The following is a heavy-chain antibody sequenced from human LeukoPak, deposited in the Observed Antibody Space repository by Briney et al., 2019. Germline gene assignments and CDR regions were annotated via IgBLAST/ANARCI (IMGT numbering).Heavy chain of an antibody. CDR1: GGTFSSYA. CDR3: ARAHMVRGVIIGWFDP. Sequence: SVKVSCKASGGTFSSYAISWVRQAPGQGLEWMGRIIPIFGTANYAQKFQGRVTITTDESTSTAYMELSSLRSEDTAVYYCARAHMVRGVIIGWFDPWGQGALVTVSS. J-gene: IGHJ5*02. V-gene: IGHV1-69*05. CDR2: IIPIFGTA. D-gene: IGHD3-10*01.